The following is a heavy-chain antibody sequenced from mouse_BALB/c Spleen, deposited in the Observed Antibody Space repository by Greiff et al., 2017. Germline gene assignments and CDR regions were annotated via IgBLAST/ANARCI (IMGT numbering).Heavy chain of an antibody. CDR3: TRKRSFTTATLPYIPFAY. J-gene: IGHJ3*01. Sequence: QVHVKQSGAELVRPGASVTLSCKASGYTFTDYEMHWVKQTPVHGLEWIGAIDPETGGTAYNQKFKGKATLTADKSSSTAYMELRSLTSEDSAVYDCTRKRSFTTATLPYIPFAYRGQGTLVTVSA. CDR2: IDPETGGT. V-gene: IGHV1-15*01. D-gene: IGHD1-2*01. CDR1: GYTFTDYE.